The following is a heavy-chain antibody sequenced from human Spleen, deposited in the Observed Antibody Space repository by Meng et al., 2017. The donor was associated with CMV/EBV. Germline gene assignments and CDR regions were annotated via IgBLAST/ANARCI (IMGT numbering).Heavy chain of an antibody. Sequence: GGSLRLSCAASGFTFSSYAMHWVRQAPGKGLEWVAVISYDGSNKYYADSVKGRFTISRDNSKNTLYLQMNSLRAEDTAVYYCARGSSSYDYYGMDVWGQGTTVTVSS. CDR2: ISYDGSNK. J-gene: IGHJ6*02. CDR3: ARGSSSYDYYGMDV. CDR1: GFTFSSYA. D-gene: IGHD6-13*01. V-gene: IGHV3-30-3*01.